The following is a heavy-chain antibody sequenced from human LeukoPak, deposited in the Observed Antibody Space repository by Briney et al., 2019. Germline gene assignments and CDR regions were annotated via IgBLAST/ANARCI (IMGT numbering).Heavy chain of an antibody. D-gene: IGHD2-15*01. V-gene: IGHV4-38-2*01. CDR3: AAYCSGGSCYSDSDY. Sequence: PGGSLRLSCAASGFTVSSNYMSWIRQPPGKGLEWIGSIYQSGSTYYNPSLKSRVTISVDTSKNQLSLKLTSVTAADTAVYYCAAYCSGGSCYSDSDYWGQGTLVTVSS. CDR1: GFTVSSNY. CDR2: IYQSGST. J-gene: IGHJ4*02.